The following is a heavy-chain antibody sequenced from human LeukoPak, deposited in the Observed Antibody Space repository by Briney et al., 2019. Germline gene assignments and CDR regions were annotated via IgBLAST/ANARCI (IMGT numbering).Heavy chain of an antibody. Sequence: SETLSLTCIVSGYSISSGYYWGWIRQPPGKGLEWIGNIHHSGSTYYNPSLKSRVTISVDKSKNQFSLNLTSVTAADTAVYFCARAPRAYCSTTGSCFQDYWGQGTLVTVSS. V-gene: IGHV4-38-2*02. D-gene: IGHD2-2*01. CDR2: IHHSGST. J-gene: IGHJ4*02. CDR1: GYSISSGYY. CDR3: ARAPRAYCSTTGSCFQDY.